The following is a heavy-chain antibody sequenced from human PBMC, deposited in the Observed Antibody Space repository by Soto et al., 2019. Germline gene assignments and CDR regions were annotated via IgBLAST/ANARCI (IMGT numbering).Heavy chain of an antibody. CDR1: GFTFSSYA. J-gene: IGHJ5*01. CDR3: AKDTRYGDYVRWFDS. V-gene: IGHV3-23*01. D-gene: IGHD4-17*01. CDR2: ITASGGRT. Sequence: EVHLLESGGGLVQPGGSLRLSCTASGFTFSSYAMTWVRQAPGGGLEGVSGITASGGRTYYADSVKGRFTISRDNSKSTLYLQMNSLRAEDTAVYYCAKDTRYGDYVRWFDSWGQGTLGTVSS.